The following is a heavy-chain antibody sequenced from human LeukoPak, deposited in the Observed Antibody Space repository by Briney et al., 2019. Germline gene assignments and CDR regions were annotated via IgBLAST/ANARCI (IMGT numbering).Heavy chain of an antibody. CDR3: ARIHGRITIFGVVDP. J-gene: IGHJ5*02. CDR2: INHSGST. CDR1: GGSFSGYY. Sequence: SPETLSHTCAVYGGSFSGYYWSWIRQPPGKGLEWIGEINHSGSTNYNPSLKSRVTISVDTSKNQFSLKLSSVTAADTAVYYCARIHGRITIFGVVDPWGQGTLVTVSS. V-gene: IGHV4-34*01. D-gene: IGHD3-3*01.